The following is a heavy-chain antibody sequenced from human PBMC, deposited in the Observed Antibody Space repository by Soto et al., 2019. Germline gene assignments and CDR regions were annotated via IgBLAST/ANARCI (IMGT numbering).Heavy chain of an antibody. D-gene: IGHD3-3*01. CDR3: ARDRILCITIFEPKPGGY. CDR1: GYTFTSYG. V-gene: IGHV1-18*01. Sequence: ASVTLCCKASGYTFTSYGISWVRQAPGQGLEWMGWISAYNGNTNYAQKLQGRVTMTTDTSTSTAYMEQRSLRSDDTAVYYCARDRILCITIFEPKPGGYWGQGSLVIVSA. CDR2: ISAYNGNT. J-gene: IGHJ1*01.